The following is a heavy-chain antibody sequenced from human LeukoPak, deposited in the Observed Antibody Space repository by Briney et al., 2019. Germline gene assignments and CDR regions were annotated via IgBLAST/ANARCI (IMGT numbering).Heavy chain of an antibody. CDR2: IYTSGGT. CDR1: GGSISDYY. CDR3: ARTDSSNWYGVPVH. D-gene: IGHD6-13*01. Sequence: PSETLSLTCTVSGGSISDYYWSWIRQPAGKGLEWIGRIYTSGGTNYNPSLKSRVTMSVDTSKNQFSLKLNSVTAADTAVYYCARTDSSNWYGVPVHWGQGTLVTVSS. V-gene: IGHV4-4*07. J-gene: IGHJ4*02.